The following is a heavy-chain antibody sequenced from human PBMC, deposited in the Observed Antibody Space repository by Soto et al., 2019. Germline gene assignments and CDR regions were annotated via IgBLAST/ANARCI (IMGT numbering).Heavy chain of an antibody. Sequence: PGGSLRLSCAASGFTFSSYSMNWVRQAPGKGLEWVSYISSSSSTIYYADSVKGRFTISRDNAKNSLYLQMNSLRAEDTAVYYCARTVSGYCSSTSCYWFDPRGQGTLVTVS. CDR2: ISSSSSTI. V-gene: IGHV3-48*01. CDR3: ARTVSGYCSSTSCYWFDP. CDR1: GFTFSSYS. J-gene: IGHJ5*02. D-gene: IGHD2-2*01.